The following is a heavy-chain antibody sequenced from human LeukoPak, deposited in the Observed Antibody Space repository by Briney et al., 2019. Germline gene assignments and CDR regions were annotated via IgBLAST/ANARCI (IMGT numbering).Heavy chain of an antibody. Sequence: SGGSLRLSCAASGFTFSDYYMSWVRQAPGKGLEWVSGISGSGGRTYYAGSVKGRFTISRDNSKNTLYLQMNSLRAEDTAVYYCAKLRVAGTFFDYWGQGTLVTVSS. J-gene: IGHJ4*02. CDR2: ISGSGGRT. CDR3: AKLRVAGTFFDY. D-gene: IGHD6-19*01. CDR1: GFTFSDYY. V-gene: IGHV3-23*01.